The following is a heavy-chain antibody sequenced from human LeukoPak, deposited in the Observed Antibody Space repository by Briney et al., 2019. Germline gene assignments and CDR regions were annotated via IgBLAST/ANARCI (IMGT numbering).Heavy chain of an antibody. CDR1: GYSFTSYW. D-gene: IGHD3-22*01. Sequence: GESLKISCKGSGYSFTSYWIGWVRQMPGKGLEWMGIIYPGDSDTRYSPSFQGQVTISADKSISTAYLQWSSLKASDTAMYYCASTYDSSGPDAFDIWAKGQWSPSLQ. CDR3: ASTYDSSGPDAFDI. V-gene: IGHV5-51*01. J-gene: IGHJ3*02. CDR2: IYPGDSDT.